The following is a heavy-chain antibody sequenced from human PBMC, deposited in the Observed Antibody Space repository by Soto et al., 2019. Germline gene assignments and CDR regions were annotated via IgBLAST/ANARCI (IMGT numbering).Heavy chain of an antibody. J-gene: IGHJ4*02. CDR2: INHSGST. CDR3: ARGKGSWFGADY. V-gene: IGHV4-34*01. D-gene: IGHD3-10*01. Sequence: SETLSLTCAVYGGSFSGYYWSWIRQPPGKGLEWIGEINHSGSTNYNPSLKSRVTISVDTSKNQFSLKLSSVTAADTAVYYCARGKGSWFGADYWGQGTLVTVSS. CDR1: GGSFSGYY.